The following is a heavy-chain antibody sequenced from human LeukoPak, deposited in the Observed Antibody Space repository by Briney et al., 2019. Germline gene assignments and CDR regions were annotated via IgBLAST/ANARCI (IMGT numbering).Heavy chain of an antibody. D-gene: IGHD3-3*01. J-gene: IGHJ5*02. V-gene: IGHV1-46*01. CDR2: INPSGGST. CDR1: GYTFTSYY. CDR3: ARNSLAGYDFWRDETYNWFDP. Sequence: ASVKVSCKASGYTFTSYYMHWVRQAPGQGLEWMGIINPSGGSTSYAQKFQGRVTMTRDTSTSTVYMELSSLRSEDTAVYYCARNSLAGYDFWRDETYNWFDPWGQGTLVTVSS.